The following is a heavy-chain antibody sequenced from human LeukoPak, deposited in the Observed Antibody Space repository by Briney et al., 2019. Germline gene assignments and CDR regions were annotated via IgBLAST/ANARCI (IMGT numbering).Heavy chain of an antibody. CDR3: ARSRRDNYYYYYGMDV. CDR2: ISSRGSTI. V-gene: IGHV3-48*03. D-gene: IGHD5-24*01. CDR1: GFTFSSYE. Sequence: PGGSLRLSCAASGFTFSSYEMNWVRQAPGKGLEWVSYISSRGSTIYYADSVKGRFTISRDNAKNSLYLQMNSLRAEDTAVYYCARSRRDNYYYYYGMDVWGQGTTVTVSS. J-gene: IGHJ6*02.